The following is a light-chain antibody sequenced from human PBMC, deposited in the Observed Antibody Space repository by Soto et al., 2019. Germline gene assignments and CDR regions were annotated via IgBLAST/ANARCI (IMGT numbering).Light chain of an antibody. V-gene: IGKV3-15*01. J-gene: IGKJ4*01. CDR1: QSVSSN. CDR2: GAF. Sequence: EIVMTQSPATLSVSPGERATLSCRASQSVSSNLAWYQQKPGQAPRLLIYGAFTRATGIPARFSGSGSGTEFTLTISSLQSEDFAVYYCQQYNNWPPTFGGGTNVEIK. CDR3: QQYNNWPPT.